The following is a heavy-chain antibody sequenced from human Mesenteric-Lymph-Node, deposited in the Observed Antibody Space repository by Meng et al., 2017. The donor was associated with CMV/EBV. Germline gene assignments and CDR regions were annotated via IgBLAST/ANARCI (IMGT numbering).Heavy chain of an antibody. Sequence: GESLKISCAVSGFIFSDYGMHWVRQAPGKGLEWVAFIWFDGTIKFYADSVKGRFTISRDNSKNTLYLQMNSLRVEDTAVYYCARDYDRPHADDAFDIWGQGTMVTVSS. J-gene: IGHJ3*02. CDR1: GFIFSDYG. CDR3: ARDYDRPHADDAFDI. V-gene: IGHV3-30*02. CDR2: IWFDGTIK. D-gene: IGHD3-22*01.